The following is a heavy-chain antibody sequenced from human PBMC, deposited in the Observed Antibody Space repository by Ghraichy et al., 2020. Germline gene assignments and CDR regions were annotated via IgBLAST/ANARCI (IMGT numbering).Heavy chain of an antibody. Sequence: ASVKVSCKASGYTFTGYYMHWVRQAPGQGLEWMGWINPNSGGTNYAQKFQGRVTMTRDTSISTAYMELSRLRSDDTAVYYCARALCAALTGDCMVMFTGFDLWGRGTLVTVSS. CDR2: INPNSGGT. D-gene: IGHD7-27*01. V-gene: IGHV1-2*02. CDR3: ARALCAALTGDCMVMFTGFDL. J-gene: IGHJ2*01. CDR1: GYTFTGYY.